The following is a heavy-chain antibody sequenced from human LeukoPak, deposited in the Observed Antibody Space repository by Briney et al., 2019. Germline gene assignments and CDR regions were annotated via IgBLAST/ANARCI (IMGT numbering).Heavy chain of an antibody. CDR2: IYYSGST. V-gene: IGHV4-59*01. CDR1: GGSISSYY. CDR3: ASNAYCGGDCLWFDS. J-gene: IGHJ5*01. Sequence: SETLSLTCTVSGGSISSYYWSWIRQPPGKGLEWIGYIYYSGSTNYNPSLKSRVTISVDTSKNQFSLKLSSVTAADTAVYYCASNAYCGGDCLWFDSWGQGTLVTVSS. D-gene: IGHD2-21*02.